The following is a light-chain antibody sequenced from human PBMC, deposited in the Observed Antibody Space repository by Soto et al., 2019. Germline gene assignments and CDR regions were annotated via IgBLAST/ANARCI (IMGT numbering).Light chain of an antibody. CDR1: QSVSSY. Sequence: EIVLTQSPATLSLSPGERATLSCRASQSVSSYLAWYQQKPGQAPRLLIYDASNRATSIPARFSGSGSGTDFTLTISSLEPEDFAVYCCQQRSNWPSTFGHATKVHIK. CDR2: DAS. J-gene: IGKJ3*01. V-gene: IGKV3-11*01. CDR3: QQRSNWPST.